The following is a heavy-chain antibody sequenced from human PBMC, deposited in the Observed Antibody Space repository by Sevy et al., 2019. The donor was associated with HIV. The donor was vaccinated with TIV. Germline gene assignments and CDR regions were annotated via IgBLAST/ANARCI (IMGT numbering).Heavy chain of an antibody. J-gene: IGHJ3*02. CDR3: ARDSRVSYYDSSGYLSDAFDI. V-gene: IGHV1-2*02. D-gene: IGHD3-22*01. CDR1: GYTFTGYY. CDR2: INPNSGGT. Sequence: ASVKVSCKASGYTFTGYYMHWVRQAPGQGLEWMGWINPNSGGTNYAQKFQGRVTMTRDTSISTAYKELSRLRSDDTAVYYCARDSRVSYYDSSGYLSDAFDIWGQGTMVTVSS.